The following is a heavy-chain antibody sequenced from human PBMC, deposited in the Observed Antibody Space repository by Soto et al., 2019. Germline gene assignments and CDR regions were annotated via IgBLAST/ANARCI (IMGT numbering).Heavy chain of an antibody. CDR1: GGSISSGGYY. D-gene: IGHD6-13*01. J-gene: IGHJ4*02. CDR2: IYYSGST. CDR3: ARDRAAAAAGTFDY. Sequence: QVQLQESGPGLVKPSETLSLTCTVSGGSISSGGYYWSWIRRHPGKGLEWIGYIYYSGSTYYNPSLKSRVTISVDTSNNQFSLKLSSVTAADTAVYYCARDRAAAAAGTFDYWGQGTLVTVSS. V-gene: IGHV4-31*03.